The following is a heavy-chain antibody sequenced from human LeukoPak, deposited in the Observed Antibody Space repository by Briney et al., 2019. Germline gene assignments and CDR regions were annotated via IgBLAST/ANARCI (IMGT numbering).Heavy chain of an antibody. CDR1: GGSFSGHY. Sequence: SETLSLTCAVSGGSFSGHYWTWIRQPPGKGLEWIGEVTDRGNVNYNPSLRSRVTMSVDTAKSQFSVKLRSMTAADTSVFFCARARGSSRGWGHYYYSLVVLVRGTTVTVSS. D-gene: IGHD6-19*01. CDR2: VTDRGNV. J-gene: IGHJ6*02. CDR3: ARARGSSRGWGHYYYSLVV. V-gene: IGHV4-34*01.